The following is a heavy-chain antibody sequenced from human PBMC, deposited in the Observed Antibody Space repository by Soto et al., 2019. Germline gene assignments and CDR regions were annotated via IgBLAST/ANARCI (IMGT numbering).Heavy chain of an antibody. CDR3: ARGRFLEWLGWFDP. J-gene: IGHJ5*02. V-gene: IGHV1-69*13. CDR2: IIPIFGTA. Sequence: SVKVSRKGSGGTFSSYAISWVLQDHGQGLEWMGGIIPIFGTANYAQKFQGRVTITADESTSTAYMELSSLSSEDTAVYYCARGRFLEWLGWFDPWGQGTLVTVYS. D-gene: IGHD3-3*01. CDR1: GGTFSSYA.